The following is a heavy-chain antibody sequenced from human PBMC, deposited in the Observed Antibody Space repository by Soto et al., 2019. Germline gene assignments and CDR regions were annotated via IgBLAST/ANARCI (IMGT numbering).Heavy chain of an antibody. CDR3: ARIGYSGYDLPYYYYGMDV. CDR1: GGSISSSNW. J-gene: IGHJ6*02. CDR2: IYHSGST. Sequence: SETLSLTCAVSGGSISSSNWWSWVRQPPGKGLEWIGEIYHSGSTNYNPSLKSRVTISVDKSKNQFSLKLSSVTAADTAVCYCARIGYSGYDLPYYYYGMDVWGQGTTVTVSS. D-gene: IGHD5-12*01. V-gene: IGHV4-4*02.